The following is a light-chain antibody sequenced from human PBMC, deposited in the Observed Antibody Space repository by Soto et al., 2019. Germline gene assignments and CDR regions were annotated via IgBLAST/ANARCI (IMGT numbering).Light chain of an antibody. J-gene: IGKJ1*01. Sequence: IQMTQSPSSLSASVGDRVTITCRASQSIVRNLNWYQQKPGKAPELLIYTASNLESGVPSRFSGSGSGTDFALTISSLQPEDFATYYCLQHNVFPRTFGQGTKVEIK. CDR1: QSIVRN. CDR2: TAS. CDR3: LQHNVFPRT. V-gene: IGKV1-39*01.